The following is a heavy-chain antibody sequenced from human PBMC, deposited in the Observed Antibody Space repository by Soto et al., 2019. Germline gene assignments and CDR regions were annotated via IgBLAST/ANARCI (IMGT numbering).Heavy chain of an antibody. CDR1: GFSLSTSGEG. V-gene: IGHV2-5*01. Sequence: QITLKESGSTLVQPTQTLTLTCTFSGFSLSTSGEGVGWIRQPPGKALEWLALIYWNDDKRYSPSLKSGLTITKDTSKNQVVLTMTSLDPVDTATYYCTHRRCGGGSCYNVFDIWGQGAMVTVSS. J-gene: IGHJ3*02. D-gene: IGHD2-15*01. CDR2: IYWNDDK. CDR3: THRRCGGGSCYNVFDI.